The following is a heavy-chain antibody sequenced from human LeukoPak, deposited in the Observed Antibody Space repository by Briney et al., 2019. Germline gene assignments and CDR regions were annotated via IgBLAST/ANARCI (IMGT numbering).Heavy chain of an antibody. V-gene: IGHV2-5*02. D-gene: IGHD3-9*01. CDR2: IYWGDDK. J-gene: IGHJ4*02. CDR1: GFSLSTSGVG. Sequence: SGPTLVNPTQTLTLTCTFSGFSLSTSGVGVGWIRQPPGKALEWLALIYWGDDKRYSPSLKSRLTITKDTSKNQVVLTMTNMDPVDTATYYCSRLLRYFDCFDYWGQGTLVTVSS. CDR3: SRLLRYFDCFDY.